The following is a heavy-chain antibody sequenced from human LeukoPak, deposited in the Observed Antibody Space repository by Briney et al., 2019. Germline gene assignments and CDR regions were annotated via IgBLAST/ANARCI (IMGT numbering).Heavy chain of an antibody. CDR2: ISSSSNYI. D-gene: IGHD1-26*01. CDR3: AKTKGAQSNFDY. CDR1: GFTFRSYS. Sequence: PGGSLRLSCAASGFTFRSYSMNWVRQAPGKGLEWVSSISSSSNYIFYADSVRGRFTISRDNAKNSLYLQMNSLRAEDTAVYYCAKTKGAQSNFDYWGQGTLVTVSS. J-gene: IGHJ4*02. V-gene: IGHV3-21*01.